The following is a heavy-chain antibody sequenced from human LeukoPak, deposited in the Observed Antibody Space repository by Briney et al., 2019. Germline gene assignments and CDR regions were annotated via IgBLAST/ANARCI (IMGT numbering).Heavy chain of an antibody. CDR1: GGSISSYY. CDR3: ARVPYYYGMDV. Sequence: SEILSLTCTVSGGSISSYYWSWIRQPPGKGLEWIGYIYYSGSTNYNPSLKSRVTISVDTSKNQFSLKLSSVTAADTAVYYCARVPYYYGMDVWGQGTTVTVSS. V-gene: IGHV4-59*01. J-gene: IGHJ6*02. CDR2: IYYSGST.